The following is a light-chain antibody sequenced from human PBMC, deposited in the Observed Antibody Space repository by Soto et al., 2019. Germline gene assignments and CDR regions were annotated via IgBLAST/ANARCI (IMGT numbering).Light chain of an antibody. CDR1: SSDVGAYNY. CDR2: EVS. J-gene: IGLJ2*01. V-gene: IGLV2-8*01. Sequence: QSALTQPPSASGSPGQSVTLSCTGTSSDVGAYNYVSWYQQHPGKAPKLMVYEVSKRPSGVPDRFSGSKSGSTASLTVSGLQVEDEADYYCSSYAGISKGVVFGGGTKVTVL. CDR3: SSYAGISKGVV.